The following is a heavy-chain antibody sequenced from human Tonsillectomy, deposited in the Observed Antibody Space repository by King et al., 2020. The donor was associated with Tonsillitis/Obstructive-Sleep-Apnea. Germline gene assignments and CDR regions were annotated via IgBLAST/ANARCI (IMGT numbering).Heavy chain of an antibody. D-gene: IGHD3-3*01. CDR2: IYTSGST. J-gene: IGHJ5*02. V-gene: IGHV4-4*07. CDR1: GGSISSYY. CDR3: AREYDFWIGHPNWFDP. Sequence: QLQESGPGLVKPSETLSLTCTVSGGSISSYYWSWIRQPAGKGLEWIGRIYTSGSTNYNPSLKSRVTMSVDTFKNQFSLKLSSVTAADTSVYYCAREYDFWIGHPNWFDPWGQGTLVTVSS.